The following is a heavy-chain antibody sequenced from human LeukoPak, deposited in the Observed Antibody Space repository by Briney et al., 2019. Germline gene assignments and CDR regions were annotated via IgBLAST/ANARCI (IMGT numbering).Heavy chain of an antibody. Sequence: ASVRVSCKASGGTFSNYVISWVRQAPGQGLEWMGGIIPIFGTANYAQKFQGRVTITADESTSTAYMELSNLRSEDTAVYYCARDLCSGGSCYPPRFYYMDVWGKGTTVTVSS. CDR3: ARDLCSGGSCYPPRFYYMDV. D-gene: IGHD2-15*01. CDR1: GGTFSNYV. CDR2: IIPIFGTA. J-gene: IGHJ6*03. V-gene: IGHV1-69*13.